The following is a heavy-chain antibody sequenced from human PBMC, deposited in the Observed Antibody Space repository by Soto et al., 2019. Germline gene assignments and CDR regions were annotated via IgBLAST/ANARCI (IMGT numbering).Heavy chain of an antibody. J-gene: IGHJ4*02. Sequence: SVKVSCKASGGTFSSYTISWVRQAPGQGLEWMGRIIPILGIANYAQKFQGRVTITADKSTSTAYMELSSLRSEDTAVYYCARPHDFWSGYYHNFDYWGQGTLVTVSS. CDR2: IIPILGIA. CDR3: ARPHDFWSGYYHNFDY. V-gene: IGHV1-69*02. CDR1: GGTFSSYT. D-gene: IGHD3-3*01.